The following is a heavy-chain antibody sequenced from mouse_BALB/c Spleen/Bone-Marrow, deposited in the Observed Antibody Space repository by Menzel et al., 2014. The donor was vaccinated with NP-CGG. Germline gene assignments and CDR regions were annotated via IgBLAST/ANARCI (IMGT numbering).Heavy chain of an antibody. J-gene: IGHJ4*01. D-gene: IGHD4-1*01. Sequence: EVQLQESGPELVKPGASMEISCKASGYSFTGYTMNWVKQSHGENLEWIGLINPYNGGTSYNQKFKGKSTLTVDKSSSTAYMELLSLTSEDSAVYYCARGGWDEMDYWGQGTSVTVSS. CDR3: ARGGWDEMDY. CDR1: GYSFTGYT. CDR2: INPYNGGT. V-gene: IGHV1-18*01.